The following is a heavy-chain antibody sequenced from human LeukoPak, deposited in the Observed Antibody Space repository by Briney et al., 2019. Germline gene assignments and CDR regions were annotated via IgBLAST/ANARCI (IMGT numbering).Heavy chain of an antibody. CDR1: GYTLTELS. D-gene: IGHD2-2*01. J-gene: IGHJ5*02. Sequence: ASVKVSCKVSGYTLTELSMHWVRQAPGKGLEWMGGFDPEDGETIYAQKFQGRVTMTEDTSTETAYMELSRLGSEDTAVYYCATGTGYCSSTSCQNWFDPWGQGTLVTVSS. V-gene: IGHV1-24*01. CDR3: ATGTGYCSSTSCQNWFDP. CDR2: FDPEDGET.